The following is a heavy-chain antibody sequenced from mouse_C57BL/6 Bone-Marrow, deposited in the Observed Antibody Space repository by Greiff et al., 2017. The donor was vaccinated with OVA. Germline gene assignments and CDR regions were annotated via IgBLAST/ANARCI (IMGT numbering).Heavy chain of an antibody. CDR1: GYAFTNYL. CDR2: INPGSGGT. D-gene: IGHD2-5*01. J-gene: IGHJ4*01. Sequence: QVQLQQSGAELVRPGTSVKVSCKASGYAFTNYLIEWVKQRPGQGLEWIGVINPGSGGTNYNEKFKGKATLTADKSSSTAYMELRSLTAEDSAVYYCTRGYSNYYAMDYWGQGTSVTVSS. V-gene: IGHV1-54*01. CDR3: TRGYSNYYAMDY.